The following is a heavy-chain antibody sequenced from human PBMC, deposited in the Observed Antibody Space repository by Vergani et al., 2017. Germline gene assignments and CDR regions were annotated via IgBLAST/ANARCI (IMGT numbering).Heavy chain of an antibody. D-gene: IGHD2-2*01. CDR3: ARPLGYGSSTSCSWYFDL. Sequence: QLQLQESGPGLVKPSETLSLTCTVSGGPISSSSYYWGWIRQPPGKGLEWIGSIYYSGSTYYNPSLKSRVTISVDTSKNQFSLKLSSVTAADTAVYYCARPLGYGSSTSCSWYFDLWGRGTLVTVSS. CDR2: IYYSGST. J-gene: IGHJ2*01. V-gene: IGHV4-39*01. CDR1: GGPISSSSYY.